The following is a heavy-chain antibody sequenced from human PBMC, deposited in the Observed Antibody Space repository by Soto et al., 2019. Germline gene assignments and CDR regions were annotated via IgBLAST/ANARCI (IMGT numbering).Heavy chain of an antibody. V-gene: IGHV3-7*03. CDR3: AKDTIAVAGPHYYYYGMDV. D-gene: IGHD6-19*01. CDR2: IKQDGGRK. CDR1: GFTFSNYW. Sequence: GGSLRLSCAASGFTFSNYWMSWVRQAPGKGLEWVANIKQDGGRKYYVDSVKGRFTISKDNAKNSLYLQMNSLRVEDTAVYYCAKDTIAVAGPHYYYYGMDVWGQGTTVTVSS. J-gene: IGHJ6*02.